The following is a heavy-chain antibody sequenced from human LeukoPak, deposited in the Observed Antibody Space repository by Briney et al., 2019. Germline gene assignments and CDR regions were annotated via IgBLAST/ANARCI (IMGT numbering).Heavy chain of an antibody. CDR3: ARVLTGYYIVDY. D-gene: IGHD3-9*01. V-gene: IGHV3-30*01. CDR1: GFTFSSYA. CDR2: ISYDGSNK. Sequence: PGRSLRLSCAASGFTFSSYAMHWVRQAPGKGLEWVAVISYDGSNKYYADSVKGRFTISRDNSKNTLYLQMNSLRAEDTAVYYCARVLTGYYIVDYWGQGTLVTVSS. J-gene: IGHJ4*02.